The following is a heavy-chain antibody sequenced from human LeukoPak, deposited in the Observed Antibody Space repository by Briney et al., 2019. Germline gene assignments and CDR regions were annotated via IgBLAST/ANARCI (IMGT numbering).Heavy chain of an antibody. V-gene: IGHV1-46*01. CDR3: ARGSSGSYYNYFDF. CDR2: INPSGDST. Sequence: ASVKVSCKASGYTFSSNYLHWVRQAPGQGLEWMGLINPSGDSTSYAQKFQGRVTMTRDTSTTTVYMDLSNPRSEDTAVYYCARGSSGSYYNYFDFWGQGTLVTVSS. D-gene: IGHD1-26*01. J-gene: IGHJ4*02. CDR1: GYTFSSNY.